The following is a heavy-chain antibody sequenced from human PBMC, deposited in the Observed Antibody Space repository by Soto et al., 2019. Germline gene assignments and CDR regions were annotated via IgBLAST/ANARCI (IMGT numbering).Heavy chain of an antibody. CDR1: GFTFSYYP. CDR3: AREGVHNYTEYYFDY. CDR2: ISGIKNYI. J-gene: IGHJ4*02. V-gene: IGHV3-21*06. D-gene: IGHD3-10*01. Sequence: EVQLVESGGGLVNPGGSLTLSCAASGFTFSYYPLHWVRRAPGKGLEWVSSISGIKNYIRYADSVKGRFTISRDNAKTSLYLQMNSLIAEDTAVYYCAREGVHNYTEYYFDYWGQGTLVTVSS.